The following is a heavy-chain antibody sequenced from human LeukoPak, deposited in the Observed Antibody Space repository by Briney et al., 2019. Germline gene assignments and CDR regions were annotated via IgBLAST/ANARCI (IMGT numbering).Heavy chain of an antibody. V-gene: IGHV1-69*13. J-gene: IGHJ5*02. CDR2: IIPIFGTA. D-gene: IGHD2-15*01. Sequence: SVKVSCKASGGTFSIYAITWVRQAPGQGLEWMGGIIPIFGTANYAQKFQGRVTITADESTSTAYMELSSLRSEDTAVYYCARAPVVAATTWFDPWGQGTLVTVSS. CDR3: ARAPVVAATTWFDP. CDR1: GGTFSIYA.